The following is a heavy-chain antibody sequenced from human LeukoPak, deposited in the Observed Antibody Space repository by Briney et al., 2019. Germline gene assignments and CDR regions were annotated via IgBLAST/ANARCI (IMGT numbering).Heavy chain of an antibody. J-gene: IGHJ4*02. D-gene: IGHD3-10*01. Sequence: GRSLRLSCAASGFTFSSYAMHWVRQAPGKGLEWVAVISYDGSNKYYADSVKGRFTISRDNSKNTLFMQMNSLRAEDTAVYYCAKAYYYGSGSNYVTFDYWGQGTLVTVSS. V-gene: IGHV3-30-3*01. CDR1: GFTFSSYA. CDR3: AKAYYYGSGSNYVTFDY. CDR2: ISYDGSNK.